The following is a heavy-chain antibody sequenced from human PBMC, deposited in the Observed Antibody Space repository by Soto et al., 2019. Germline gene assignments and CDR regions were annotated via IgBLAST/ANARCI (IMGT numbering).Heavy chain of an antibody. CDR3: ATLNEDFWSGYMDY. Sequence: VLSLTLSCAPSGLTFSSYAMIWVRQAPGKGLEWVSAISGSGDKTYYADSVKGRFAISRDNSKNTLYLQMNSLRAEDTAVYYCATLNEDFWSGYMDYWGQGTLVTVSS. J-gene: IGHJ4*02. CDR2: ISGSGDKT. D-gene: IGHD3-3*01. CDR1: GLTFSSYA. V-gene: IGHV3-23*01.